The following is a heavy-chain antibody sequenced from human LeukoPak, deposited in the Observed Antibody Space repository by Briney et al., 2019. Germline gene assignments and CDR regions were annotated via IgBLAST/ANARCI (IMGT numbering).Heavy chain of an antibody. CDR3: ARYTETVYFDD. J-gene: IGHJ4*02. CDR1: GYSFTSYW. CDR2: IYPGDSDT. D-gene: IGHD1-14*01. Sequence: GESLKISCKGSGYSFTSYWIGWVRQMPRKGLEWVGIIYPGDSDTRYSPSFQGQVTTSASKSISTAYLQWSSLKALDTAMYYCARYTETVYFDDWGQRTLVTVS. V-gene: IGHV5-51*03.